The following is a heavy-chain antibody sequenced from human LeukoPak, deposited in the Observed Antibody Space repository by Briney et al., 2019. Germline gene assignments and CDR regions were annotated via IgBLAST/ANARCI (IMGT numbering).Heavy chain of an antibody. CDR1: GGSFSGYY. J-gene: IGHJ3*02. CDR2: INHSGST. D-gene: IGHD3-22*01. Sequence: PSETLSLTCAVYGGSFSGYYWSWIRQPPGKGLGWIGQINHSGSTNYNPSLKSRVTISVDTSKNHFSMKLSSVTTADTAVYYCARDYYDSSGYYEALTDAFDIWGQGTMVTVSS. V-gene: IGHV4-34*01. CDR3: ARDYYDSSGYYEALTDAFDI.